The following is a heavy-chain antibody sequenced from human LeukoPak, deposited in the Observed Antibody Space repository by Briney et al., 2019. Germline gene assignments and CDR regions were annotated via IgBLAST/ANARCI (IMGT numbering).Heavy chain of an antibody. CDR2: IYTSGST. V-gene: IGHV4-4*07. Sequence: PSETLSLTCTVSGGSISSYYWSWIRQPAGKGLEWIGRIYTSGSTNYNPSLKSRVTMSVDTSKNQFSLKLSSVTAADTAVYYCARVELLWFGEPRAAFDIWGQGTMVTVSS. J-gene: IGHJ3*02. CDR1: GGSISSYY. D-gene: IGHD3-10*01. CDR3: ARVELLWFGEPRAAFDI.